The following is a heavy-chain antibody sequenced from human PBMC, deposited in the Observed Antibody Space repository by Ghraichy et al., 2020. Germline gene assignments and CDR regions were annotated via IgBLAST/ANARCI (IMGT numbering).Heavy chain of an antibody. Sequence: GGSLRLSCAASGFTVSNNYMTWVRQAPGKGLEWVSVIYSGGNTYYADSLRGRFTISRDKSKNTLYLQMNSLGAEDTAVYYCARITSGLGPLDLWGRGTLVTVSS. CDR3: ARITSGLGPLDL. J-gene: IGHJ2*01. CDR1: GFTVSNNY. CDR2: IYSGGNT. V-gene: IGHV3-53*01. D-gene: IGHD6-19*01.